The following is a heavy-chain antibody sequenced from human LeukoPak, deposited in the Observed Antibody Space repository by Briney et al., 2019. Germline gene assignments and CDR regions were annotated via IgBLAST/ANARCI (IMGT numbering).Heavy chain of an antibody. V-gene: IGHV1-18*01. CDR1: GYTFTSYG. Sequence: ASVKVSCKASGYTFTSYGISWVRQAPGQGLEWMGWISAYNGNTNYAQKPQGRVTMTTDTSTSTAYMELRSLRSDDTAVYYCARDAAAAGTLYYCYGMDVWGQGTTVTVSS. CDR3: ARDAAAAGTLYYCYGMDV. D-gene: IGHD6-13*01. J-gene: IGHJ6*02. CDR2: ISAYNGNT.